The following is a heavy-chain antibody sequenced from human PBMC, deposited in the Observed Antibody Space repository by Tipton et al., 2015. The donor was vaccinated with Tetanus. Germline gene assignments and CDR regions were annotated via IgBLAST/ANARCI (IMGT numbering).Heavy chain of an antibody. CDR1: GDSISRSY. CDR3: ARHSSLKALNY. CDR2: AYYSGST. V-gene: IGHV4-39*01. J-gene: IGHJ4*02. D-gene: IGHD3-9*01. Sequence: TLSLTCTVSGDSISRSYWSWIRQSPEKGLEWIGSAYYSGSTYYNPSLKSRVTISVDTSKNQFSLELSSVTAADTAVYYCARHSSLKALNYWGQGTLVTASS.